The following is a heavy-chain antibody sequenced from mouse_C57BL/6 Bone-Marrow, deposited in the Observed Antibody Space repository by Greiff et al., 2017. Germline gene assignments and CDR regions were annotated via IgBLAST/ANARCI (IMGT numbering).Heavy chain of an antibody. V-gene: IGHV1-54*01. Sequence: QVQLKQSGAELVRPGTSVEVSCKASGYAFTNYLIEWVKQRPGQGLEWIGVINPGSGGTNYNEKFKGKATLTADKSSSTAYMQLSSLTSEDSAVYFCARSMGDYGCQGTSVTVSS. CDR3: ARSMGDY. CDR1: GYAFTNYL. D-gene: IGHD1-1*02. CDR2: INPGSGGT. J-gene: IGHJ4*01.